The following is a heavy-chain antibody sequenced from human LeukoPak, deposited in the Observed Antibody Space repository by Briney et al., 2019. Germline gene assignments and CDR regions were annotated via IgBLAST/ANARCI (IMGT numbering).Heavy chain of an antibody. CDR1: GFTFSSYG. V-gene: IGHV3-30*02. D-gene: IGHD3-22*01. CDR2: IRYDGSNK. J-gene: IGHJ2*01. CDR3: AKDFGSGYSYWYFDL. Sequence: PGGSLRLSCAASGFTFSSYGMHWVRQAPGKGLEWVAFIRYDGSNKYYADSVKGRFTISRDNSKNTLYLQMNSLRAEDTAVYYCAKDFGSGYSYWYFDLWGRGTLVTVSS.